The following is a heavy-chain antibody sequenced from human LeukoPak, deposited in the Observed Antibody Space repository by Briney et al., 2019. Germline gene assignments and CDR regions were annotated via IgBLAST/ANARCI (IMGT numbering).Heavy chain of an antibody. D-gene: IGHD2-21*01. V-gene: IGHV3-48*03. CDR3: ATVAGYFDY. J-gene: IGHJ4*02. CDR1: GFSFSSYE. Sequence: GGSLRLSCAASGFSFSSYEMNWVRQAPGKGLEWVSYISSSGSTVYYADSVKGRFTISRDNTKNSLYLHMSSLRADDTAVYFRATVAGYFDYWGQGTLVTVSS. CDR2: ISSSGSTV.